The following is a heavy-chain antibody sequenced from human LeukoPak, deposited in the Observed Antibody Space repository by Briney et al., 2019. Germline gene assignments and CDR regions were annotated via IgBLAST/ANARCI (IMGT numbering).Heavy chain of an antibody. V-gene: IGHV3-21*01. CDR2: ISTSGTYI. Sequence: GGSLRLSCAASGFTFSSYSMNWVRQAPGKGLEWVSSISTSGTYIYYADSLKGRFTISRDNAKNSLYLQMNSLRAEDTAVYYCSGDSSSSLPFDYWGQGTLVTVSS. D-gene: IGHD6-6*01. J-gene: IGHJ4*02. CDR1: GFTFSSYS. CDR3: SGDSSSSLPFDY.